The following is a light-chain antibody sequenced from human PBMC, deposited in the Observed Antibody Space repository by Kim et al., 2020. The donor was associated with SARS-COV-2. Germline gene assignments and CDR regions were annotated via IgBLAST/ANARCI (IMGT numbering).Light chain of an antibody. CDR3: QEYNSAPRT. CDR1: QCISTY. J-gene: IGKJ1*01. V-gene: IGKV1-27*01. Sequence: SVGDGVTITCRASQCISTYLAWYQQKPGKVPILLIYAASILQSGVPSRFVGSGSGTDFTLTISSLQPEDVATYYCQEYNSAPRTIGQGTKVDIK. CDR2: AAS.